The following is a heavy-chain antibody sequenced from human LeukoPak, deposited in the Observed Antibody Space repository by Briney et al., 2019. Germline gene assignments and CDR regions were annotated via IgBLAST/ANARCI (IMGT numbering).Heavy chain of an antibody. CDR3: AREDASAFDI. Sequence: GGSLRLSCAASGFNFNAYSMAWVRQAPGKGLEWVSIISRASESIFYADSEKGRFTISRDNAKNPLFLQMNTLRAEDTAVYYCAREDASAFDIWGQGTMVSVSS. CDR1: GFNFNAYS. J-gene: IGHJ3*02. CDR2: ISRASESI. V-gene: IGHV3-21*01.